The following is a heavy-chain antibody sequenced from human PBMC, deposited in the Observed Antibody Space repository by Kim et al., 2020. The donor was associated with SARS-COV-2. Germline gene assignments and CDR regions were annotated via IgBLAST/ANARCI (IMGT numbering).Heavy chain of an antibody. CDR1: GGSFSGYY. Sequence: SETLSLTCAVYGGSFSGYYWSWIRQPPGKGLEWIGEINHSGSTNYNPSLKSRVTMSVDTSKNQFSLKLSSVTAADTAVYYCARGKYPGGYYYGSGSYSSPQHYGMDVWGQGTTVTVSS. CDR3: ARGKYPGGYYYGSGSYSSPQHYGMDV. V-gene: IGHV4-34*01. J-gene: IGHJ6*02. D-gene: IGHD3-10*01. CDR2: INHSGST.